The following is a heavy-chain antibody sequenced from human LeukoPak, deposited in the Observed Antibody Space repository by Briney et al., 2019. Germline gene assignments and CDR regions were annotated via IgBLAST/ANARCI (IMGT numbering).Heavy chain of an antibody. CDR3: ARDSRYYYYMDV. J-gene: IGHJ6*03. Sequence: PSETLSLTCTISGGSISSTSYYWGWIRQPPGKGLEWIGSIYSSGSAYYNASLKSRVTISVDTSKNQFSLKLSSVTAADTAVYYCARDSRYYYYMDVWGKGTTVTVSS. V-gene: IGHV4-39*02. CDR2: IYSSGSA. CDR1: GGSISSTSYY.